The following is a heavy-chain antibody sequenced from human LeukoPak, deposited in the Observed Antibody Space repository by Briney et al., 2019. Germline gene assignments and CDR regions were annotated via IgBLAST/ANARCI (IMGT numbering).Heavy chain of an antibody. J-gene: IGHJ4*02. Sequence: HGESLKISCKGSGYSFTSYWIGWVRQMPGKSLEWMGIIYPGDSDTRYSPSFQGQVTISADKSISTAYLQWSSLKASDTAMYYCARQEGYCSSTSCYVVRYFDYWGQGTLVTVSS. V-gene: IGHV5-51*01. CDR1: GYSFTSYW. CDR3: ARQEGYCSSTSCYVVRYFDY. D-gene: IGHD2-2*01. CDR2: IYPGDSDT.